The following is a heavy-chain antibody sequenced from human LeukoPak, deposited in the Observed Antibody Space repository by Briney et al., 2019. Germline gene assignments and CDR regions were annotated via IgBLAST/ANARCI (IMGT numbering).Heavy chain of an antibody. CDR3: ARHPSRPGWFDP. Sequence: SETLSLTCTVSGGSISSYYWSWIRQPPGKGLEWIGYIYYSGSTNYNPSLTSRVTISVDTSKNQFSLKLSSVTAADAAVCYCARHPSRPGWFDPWGQGTLVTVSS. CDR2: IYYSGST. V-gene: IGHV4-59*08. D-gene: IGHD7-27*01. CDR1: GGSISSYY. J-gene: IGHJ5*02.